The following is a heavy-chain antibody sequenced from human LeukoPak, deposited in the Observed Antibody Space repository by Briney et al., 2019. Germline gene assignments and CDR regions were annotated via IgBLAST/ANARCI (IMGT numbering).Heavy chain of an antibody. V-gene: IGHV1-24*01. Sequence: ASVKVSCKVSGYTLTELSMHWGRQAPGKGLEWMGGFDPEDGETIYAQKFQGRVTMTEDTSTDTAYMELSSLRSEDTAVYYCATGPPSTAVTTVWGQGTMVTVSS. D-gene: IGHD4-17*01. J-gene: IGHJ3*01. CDR1: GYTLTELS. CDR2: FDPEDGET. CDR3: ATGPPSTAVTTV.